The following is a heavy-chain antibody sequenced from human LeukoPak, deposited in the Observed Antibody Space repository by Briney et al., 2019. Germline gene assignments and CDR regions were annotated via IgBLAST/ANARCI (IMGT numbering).Heavy chain of an antibody. D-gene: IGHD4-11*01. V-gene: IGHV3-21*01. Sequence: KPGGSLTLSCAASGFTFCIYAMHWVRQAPGKGLEWVSSISRSSNYIYYADSVKGRFTISRDNAKNSLYLQMNSLRAEDTAVYYCARELTYSDYWGQGTLVTVSS. J-gene: IGHJ4*02. CDR1: GFTFCIYA. CDR2: ISRSSNYI. CDR3: ARELTYSDY.